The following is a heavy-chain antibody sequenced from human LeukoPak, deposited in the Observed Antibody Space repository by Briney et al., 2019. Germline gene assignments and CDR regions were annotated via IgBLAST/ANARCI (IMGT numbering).Heavy chain of an antibody. Sequence: GGSLRLSCAASGFTFSSYSMNWVRQAPGKGLEWVSSISSSSSYIYYADSVKGRFTISRDNAKNSLYLQMNSLRAEDTAVYYCARDSVCSGGSCYSDYYGMDVWGQETTVTVSS. D-gene: IGHD2-15*01. CDR1: GFTFSSYS. V-gene: IGHV3-21*01. CDR2: ISSSSSYI. CDR3: ARDSVCSGGSCYSDYYGMDV. J-gene: IGHJ6*02.